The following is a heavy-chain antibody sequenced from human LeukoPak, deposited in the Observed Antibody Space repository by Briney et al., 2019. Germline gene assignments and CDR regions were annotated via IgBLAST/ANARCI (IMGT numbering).Heavy chain of an antibody. D-gene: IGHD3-22*01. V-gene: IGHV4-30-2*02. CDR2: IYHSGST. Sequence: SQTLSLTCTVSGGSISSGGYYWSWIRQPPGKGLEWIGYIYHSGSTYYNPSLKSRVTISVDTSKNQFSLKLSSVTAADTAVYYCARQPYYYDSSGYYYYYYGMDVWGQGTTVTVSS. CDR3: ARQPYYYDSSGYYYYYYGMDV. CDR1: GGSISSGGYY. J-gene: IGHJ6*02.